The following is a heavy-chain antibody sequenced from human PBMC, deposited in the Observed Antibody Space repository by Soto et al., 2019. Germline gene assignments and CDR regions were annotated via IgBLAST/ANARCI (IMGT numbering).Heavy chain of an antibody. CDR2: KYYGGST. D-gene: IGHD6-13*01. Sequence: SETLSLTCAVSGDSISSRGYYWGWIRQPPGKGLEWIGSKYYGGSTYYNPSLKSRVTMSVDTSKNQFSLNLSSVTAADTAVYYCARHSPLGSSWYYFDYWGQGTLVTVSS. V-gene: IGHV4-39*01. CDR1: GDSISSRGYY. J-gene: IGHJ4*02. CDR3: ARHSPLGSSWYYFDY.